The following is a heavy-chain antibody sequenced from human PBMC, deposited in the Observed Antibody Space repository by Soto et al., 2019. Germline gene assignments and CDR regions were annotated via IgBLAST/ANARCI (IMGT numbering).Heavy chain of an antibody. J-gene: IGHJ5*02. CDR3: TRGGAIVVVTAPFDL. CDR1: GGTFSTYA. V-gene: IGHV1-69*13. CDR2: IIPIFGTS. D-gene: IGHD2-21*02. Sequence: SVKVSCKASGGTFSTYALSWVRLAPGRGLEWMGGIIPIFGTSNSAQTFQGRVAISADESTSTAFMELSSLRSEDTAVYYCTRGGAIVVVTAPFDLWGQGTLGTVSS.